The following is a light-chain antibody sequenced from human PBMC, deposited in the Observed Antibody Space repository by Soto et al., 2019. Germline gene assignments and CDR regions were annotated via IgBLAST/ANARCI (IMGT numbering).Light chain of an antibody. CDR2: AAS. V-gene: IGKV1-39*01. Sequence: DIQMTQSPSSLSASVGDRVTITCRASQSISSYLNWYQQKPGKAPKLLIHAASSLQSGVPSRFSGSGSGTEFTLTISSLQPDDFATYYCQQYSRLWSFGQGTKVDIK. CDR3: QQYSRLWS. J-gene: IGKJ1*01. CDR1: QSISSY.